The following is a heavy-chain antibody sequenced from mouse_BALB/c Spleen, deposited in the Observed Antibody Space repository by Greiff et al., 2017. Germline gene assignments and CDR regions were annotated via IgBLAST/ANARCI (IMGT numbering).Heavy chain of an antibody. J-gene: IGHJ3*01. CDR3: ARSITTSPAWFAY. CDR1: GYTFTSYW. Sequence: QVQLQQPGAELVKPGASVKLSCKASGYTFTSYWMHWVKQRPGQGLEWIGEINPSNGRTNYNEKFKSKATLTVDKSSSTAYMQLSSLTSEDSAVYYGARSITTSPAWFAYWGQGTLVTVSA. V-gene: IGHV1S81*02. CDR2: INPSNGRT. D-gene: IGHD1-2*01.